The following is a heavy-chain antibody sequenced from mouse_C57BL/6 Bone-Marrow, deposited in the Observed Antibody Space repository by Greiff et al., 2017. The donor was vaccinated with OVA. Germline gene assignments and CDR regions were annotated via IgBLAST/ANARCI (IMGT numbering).Heavy chain of an antibody. CDR2: IWSGGST. J-gene: IGHJ3*01. CDR3: ARNFYYGSSWFAY. D-gene: IGHD1-1*01. Sequence: VKLVESGPGLVQPSQSLSITCTVSGFSLTSYGVHWVRQSPGKGLEWLGVIWSGGSTDYNAAFISRLSISKDNSKSQVFFKMNSLQADDTAIYYCARNFYYGSSWFAYWGQGTLVTVSA. V-gene: IGHV2-2*01. CDR1: GFSLTSYG.